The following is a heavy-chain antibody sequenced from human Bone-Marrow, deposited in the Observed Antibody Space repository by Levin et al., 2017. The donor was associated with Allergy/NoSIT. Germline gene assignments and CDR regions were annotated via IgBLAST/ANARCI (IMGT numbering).Heavy chain of an antibody. D-gene: IGHD3-3*01. CDR1: GFNFRGYW. V-gene: IGHV3-74*01. CDR2: ISSDGSRT. J-gene: IGHJ4*02. CDR3: AREYYGVWTGYYCDS. Sequence: QPGGSLRLSCVASGFNFRGYWMHWVRQGPGKGLVWVARISSDGSRTHYADSVEGRFTVSRDNAENALYLEMNSLRGEDTAVYYCAREYYGVWTGYYCDSWGQGTLVTVST.